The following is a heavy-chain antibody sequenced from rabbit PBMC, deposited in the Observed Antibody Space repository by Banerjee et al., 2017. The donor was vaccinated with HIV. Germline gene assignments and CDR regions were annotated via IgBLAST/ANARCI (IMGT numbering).Heavy chain of an antibody. CDR2: IYTSNDIT. CDR1: GIDFSLYYM. CDR3: ARERYGDYVYAVYYHGMDL. J-gene: IGHJ6*01. V-gene: IGHV1S45*01. D-gene: IGHD2-1*01. Sequence: QEQLKESGGGLVQPGGSLKLSCKASGIDFSLYYMSWVRQAPGKGLEWIGCIYTSNDITWYASWAKGRFTISKTSSTTVTLQMTSLTAADTATYFCARERYGDYVYAVYYHGMDLWGPGTLVTVS.